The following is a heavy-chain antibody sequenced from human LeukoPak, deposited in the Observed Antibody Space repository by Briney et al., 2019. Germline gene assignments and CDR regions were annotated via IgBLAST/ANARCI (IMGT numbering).Heavy chain of an antibody. D-gene: IGHD6-6*01. CDR1: GLTFSSYA. CDR2: ISGSGGST. V-gene: IGHV3-23*01. J-gene: IGHJ6*03. Sequence: GGSLRLSCAASGLTFSSYAMSWVRQAPGKGLEWVSAISGSGGSTYYADSVKGRFTISRDNSKNTLYLQMNSLRAEDTAVYYCAKDKGTYSSSSYYYMDVWGKGTTVTVSS. CDR3: AKDKGTYSSSSYYYMDV.